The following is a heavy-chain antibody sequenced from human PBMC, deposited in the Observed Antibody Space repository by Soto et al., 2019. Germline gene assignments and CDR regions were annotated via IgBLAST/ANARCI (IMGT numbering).Heavy chain of an antibody. Sequence: PGGSLRLSSAASGFTFSNYWMHWVRQAPGKGLVWVSRIKTDGSSTNYADSVKGRFTISRDNAKNTLYLQMNSLRVEDTAVYFCTRERFDPWGQGTLVTVSS. CDR1: GFTFSNYW. V-gene: IGHV3-74*01. CDR2: IKTDGSST. J-gene: IGHJ5*02. CDR3: TRERFDP.